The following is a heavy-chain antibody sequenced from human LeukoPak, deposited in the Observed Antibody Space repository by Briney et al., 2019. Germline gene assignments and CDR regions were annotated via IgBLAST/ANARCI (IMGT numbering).Heavy chain of an antibody. CDR2: ISAYNGNT. D-gene: IGHD6-13*01. CDR1: GYTFSIYG. J-gene: IGHJ6*03. Sequence: GASVRVSCKASGYTFSIYGFSWVRQAPGQGLEWMGWISAYNGNTNYAQKFQGRVTMTTDTSTSTAHMELRSLRSEDTAVYYCAGTPSSSWYGLYYYYMDVWGKGTTVTVSS. V-gene: IGHV1-18*01. CDR3: AGTPSSSWYGLYYYYMDV.